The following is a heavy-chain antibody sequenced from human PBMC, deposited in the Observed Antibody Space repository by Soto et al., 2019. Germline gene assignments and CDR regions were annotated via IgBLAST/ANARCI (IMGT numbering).Heavy chain of an antibody. CDR3: ARLDQWDDKHFYKAMDV. J-gene: IGHJ6*02. CDR1: GYIFSTHW. Sequence: GESLKISCKGSGYIFSTHWIAWVRQKPGKGLEWMGMIFPGDSDTRYSQSFQGQVTISADKSINVAYLQWSSLKASDTAMYYCARLDQWDDKHFYKAMDVWGQGTTGTVSS. V-gene: IGHV5-51*01. CDR2: IFPGDSDT. D-gene: IGHD1-1*01.